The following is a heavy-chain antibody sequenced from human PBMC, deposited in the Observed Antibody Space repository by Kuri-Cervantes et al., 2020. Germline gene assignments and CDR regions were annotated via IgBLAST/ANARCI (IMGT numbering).Heavy chain of an antibody. CDR2: ISYDGSNK. J-gene: IGHJ4*02. CDR1: GFTFSNYG. CDR3: ARDSYDSSGYY. V-gene: IGHV3-30*19. Sequence: GGSLRLSCAASGFTFSNYGMHWVRQAPGKGLQWVAVISYDGSNKYYADSLKGRFTISRDNSKNTLYMQMNSLRAEDTAVYYCARDSYDSSGYYWGQGTLVTVSS. D-gene: IGHD3-22*01.